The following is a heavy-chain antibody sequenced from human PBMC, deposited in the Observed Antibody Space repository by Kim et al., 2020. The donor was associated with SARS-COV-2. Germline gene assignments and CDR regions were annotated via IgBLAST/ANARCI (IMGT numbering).Heavy chain of an antibody. V-gene: IGHV6-1*01. CDR3: ARMLARGFDY. CDR2: YN. Sequence: YNEYAVSGKSRITINPDTSKNQFSLPLNSVTPEDTAVYFCARMLARGFDYWGQGTLVTVSS. D-gene: IGHD3-10*02. J-gene: IGHJ4*02.